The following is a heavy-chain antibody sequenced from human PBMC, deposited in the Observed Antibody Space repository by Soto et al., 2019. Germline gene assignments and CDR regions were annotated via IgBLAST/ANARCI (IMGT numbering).Heavy chain of an antibody. CDR2: IKSKTDGGTT. D-gene: IGHD3-9*01. V-gene: IGHV3-15*07. CDR3: TTDLRYFDWLGHFDY. J-gene: IGHJ4*02. CDR1: GFTFSNAW. Sequence: GGSLRLSCAASGFTFSNAWMNWVRQAPGKGLEWVGRIKSKTDGGTTDYAAPVKGRFTISRDDSKNTLYLQMNSLKTEDTAVYYCTTDLRYFDWLGHFDYWGQGTLVTVSS.